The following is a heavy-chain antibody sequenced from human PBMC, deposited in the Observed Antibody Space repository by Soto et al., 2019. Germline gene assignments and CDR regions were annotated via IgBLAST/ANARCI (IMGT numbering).Heavy chain of an antibody. CDR2: ISAYNGNT. CDR1: GYTFTSYG. D-gene: IGHD5-18*01. V-gene: IGHV1-18*01. J-gene: IGHJ6*03. CDR3: ARGRIQDYYYYYYMDV. Sequence: ASVKVSCKASGYTFTSYGISWVRQAPGQGLEWMGWISAYNGNTNYAQKLQGRVTMTTDTSTSTAYMELRSLRSDDTAVYYCARGRIQDYYYYYYMDVWGKGTTVTVSS.